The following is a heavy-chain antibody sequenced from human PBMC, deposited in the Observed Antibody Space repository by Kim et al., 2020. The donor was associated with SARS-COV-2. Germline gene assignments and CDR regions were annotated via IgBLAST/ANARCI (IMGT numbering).Heavy chain of an antibody. Sequence: SETLSLTCAVYGGSFSGYYWSWIRQPPGKGLEWIGEINHSGSTNYNPSLKSRVTISVDTSKNQFSLKLSSVTAADTAVYYCARGIGDSSSSPLWGQGTLVTVSS. J-gene: IGHJ4*02. D-gene: IGHD6-6*01. V-gene: IGHV4-34*01. CDR1: GGSFSGYY. CDR2: INHSGST. CDR3: ARGIGDSSSSPL.